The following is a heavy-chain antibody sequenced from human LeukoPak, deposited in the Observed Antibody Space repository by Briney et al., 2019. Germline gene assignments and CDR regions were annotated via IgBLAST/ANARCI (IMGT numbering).Heavy chain of an antibody. CDR2: ISGSGGST. D-gene: IGHD4-17*01. CDR3: AKAMRLTTMTTGDNTDY. CDR1: GFTFSSYA. V-gene: IGHV3-23*01. J-gene: IGHJ4*02. Sequence: GGSLRLSCAASGFTFSSYAMSWVRQAPGKGLEWVSGISGSGGSTNYADSVKGRFTISRDNSKNALYLQMNSLRAEDTAEYFCAKAMRLTTMTTGDNTDYWGQGTLVTVSS.